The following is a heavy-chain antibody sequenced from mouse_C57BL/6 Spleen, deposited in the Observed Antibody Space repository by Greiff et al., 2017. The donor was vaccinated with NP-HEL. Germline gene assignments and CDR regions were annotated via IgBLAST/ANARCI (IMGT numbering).Heavy chain of an antibody. CDR1: GYSFTGYF. CDR3: ARDYYGSSYVYYYAMDY. Sequence: VQLQQSGPELVKPGDSVKISCKASGYSFTGYFMNWVMQSHGKSLEWIGRINPYNGDTFYNQKFKGKATLTVDKSSSTAHMELRSLTSEDSAVYYCARDYYGSSYVYYYAMDYWGQGTSVTVSS. D-gene: IGHD1-1*01. V-gene: IGHV1-20*01. J-gene: IGHJ4*01. CDR2: INPYNGDT.